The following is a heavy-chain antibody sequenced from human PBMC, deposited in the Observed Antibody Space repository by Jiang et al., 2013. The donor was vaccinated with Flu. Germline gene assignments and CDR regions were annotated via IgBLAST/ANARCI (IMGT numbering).Heavy chain of an antibody. CDR3: ARGGYYYDSSGEKGAFDI. V-gene: IGHV4-59*08. CDR1: GGSISSYY. D-gene: IGHD3-22*01. Sequence: GLVKPSETLSLTCTVSGGSISSYYWSWIRQPPGKGLEWIGYIYYSGSTNYNPSLKSRVTISVDTSKNQFSLKLSSVTAADTAVYYCARGGYYYDSSGEKGAFDIWGQGTMVTVSS. J-gene: IGHJ3*02. CDR2: IYYSGST.